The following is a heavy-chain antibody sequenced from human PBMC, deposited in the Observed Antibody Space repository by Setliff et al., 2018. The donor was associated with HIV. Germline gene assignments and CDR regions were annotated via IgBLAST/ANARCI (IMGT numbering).Heavy chain of an antibody. CDR1: GESLSAYY. CDR2: AYYGGSTDYN. Sequence: PSETLSLTCAVYGESLSAYYWTWIRQPPGKGPEWIGNAYYGGSTDYNTYNPSLKSRVTVIIDIYKNQMSLNLRSVTAADTAVYYCARHLTYDTIPSLTAYGLDVWGQGTTVTVSS. D-gene: IGHD3-22*01. V-gene: IGHV4-34*11. J-gene: IGHJ6*02. CDR3: ARHLTYDTIPSLTAYGLDV.